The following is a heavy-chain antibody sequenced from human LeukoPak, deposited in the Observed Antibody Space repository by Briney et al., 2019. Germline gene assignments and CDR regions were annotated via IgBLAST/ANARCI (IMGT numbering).Heavy chain of an antibody. V-gene: IGHV3-20*04. Sequence: PGGSLRLSCAASGFNFDDYGMSWVRQAPGKGLEWVSGINWNAGSTGYAASVKGRFTISRDSTKNSLYLQMNSLRAEDTALDYCGRGGSGSYGDYFASWGQGTLVTVSS. CDR2: INWNAGST. D-gene: IGHD3-10*01. J-gene: IGHJ4*02. CDR1: GFNFDDYG. CDR3: GRGGSGSYGDYFAS.